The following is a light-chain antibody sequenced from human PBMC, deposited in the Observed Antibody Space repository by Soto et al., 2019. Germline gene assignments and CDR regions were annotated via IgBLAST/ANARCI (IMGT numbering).Light chain of an antibody. CDR2: EVS. CDR1: SSDVGGYNY. Sequence: QSALTQPASVSGSPGQSITISCTGTSSDVGGYNYVSWYQQHPGKAPKLMIYEVSNRPSGVSNRFSGSKSGNTASLTISGLQAEDEADYYCSSYTSSSLYVLGTGPKVTVL. CDR3: SSYTSSSLYV. J-gene: IGLJ1*01. V-gene: IGLV2-14*01.